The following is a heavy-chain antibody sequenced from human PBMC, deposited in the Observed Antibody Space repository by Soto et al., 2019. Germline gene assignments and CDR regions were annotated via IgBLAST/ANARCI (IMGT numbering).Heavy chain of an antibody. Sequence: SLKVSCKASGYTFTYRYLHWVRQAPGQALEWMGWITPFNGNTNYAQKFQDRVTITRDRPMSTAYMELSSLRSEDTAMYYCVFGQHGSGYDLAYWGQGTLVTVSS. CDR1: GYTFTYRY. J-gene: IGHJ4*02. CDR3: VFGQHGSGYDLAY. V-gene: IGHV1-45*02. D-gene: IGHD5-12*01. CDR2: ITPFNGNT.